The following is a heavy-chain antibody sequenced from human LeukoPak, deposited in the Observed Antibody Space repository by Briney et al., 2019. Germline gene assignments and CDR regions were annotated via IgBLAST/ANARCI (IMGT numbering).Heavy chain of an antibody. CDR1: GYTFTRYG. CDR3: ATHHAGYSSGWYRLAYFDY. D-gene: IGHD6-19*01. Sequence: GASVKVSCKASGYTFTRYGISWVRQAPGQGLKWMGGISAYNGNTNYAQKLQGRVTLTTATPQSKAYMELRSLRSADPAVYYCATHHAGYSSGWYRLAYFDYWGQGTMVSVCS. J-gene: IGHJ4*02. V-gene: IGHV1-18*01. CDR2: ISAYNGNT.